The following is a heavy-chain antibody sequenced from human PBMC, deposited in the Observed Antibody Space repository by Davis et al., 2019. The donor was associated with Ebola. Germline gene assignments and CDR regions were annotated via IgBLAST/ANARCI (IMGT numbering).Heavy chain of an antibody. Sequence: GESLKISCAASGFTFSGYAMSWVRQAPGKGLEWVSAISGSGGSTYYADSVKGRFTISRDNSKNTLYLQMNSLRAEDTAVYYCAKETFGYCSGGSCYCDYWGQGTLVTVSS. J-gene: IGHJ4*02. V-gene: IGHV3-23*01. CDR1: GFTFSGYA. CDR2: ISGSGGST. D-gene: IGHD2-15*01. CDR3: AKETFGYCSGGSCYCDY.